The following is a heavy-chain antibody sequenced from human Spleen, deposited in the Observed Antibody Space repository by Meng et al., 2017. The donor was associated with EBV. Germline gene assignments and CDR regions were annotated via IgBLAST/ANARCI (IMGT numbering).Heavy chain of an antibody. CDR2: VHHDGST. J-gene: IGHJ5*02. CDR3: ARADGDANWFDP. CDR1: GASASASNW. D-gene: IGHD4-17*01. V-gene: IGHV4-4*02. Sequence: QVRLQEADPGLAMPAATLSPTCAFCGASASASNWWSWVRQPPGKGLEWIGEVHHDGSTNYNASLKSRVSISVEKSKNQFSLNMTSVTAADTAVYYCARADGDANWFDPWGHGTLVTVSS.